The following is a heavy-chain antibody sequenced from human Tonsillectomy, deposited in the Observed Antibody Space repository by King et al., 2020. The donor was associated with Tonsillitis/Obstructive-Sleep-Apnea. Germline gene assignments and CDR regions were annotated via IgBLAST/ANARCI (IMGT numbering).Heavy chain of an antibody. V-gene: IGHV3-74*01. CDR2: SNTNGSVT. D-gene: IGHD3-16*01. J-gene: IGHJ4*02. Sequence: VQLVESGGGLVQPGGSLRLSCAASGFTFSSYWMHCVLQSPGDGLVWVSRSNTNGSVTTYADSVKGRFTISRDNAKNTLYLQMNSLRAEDTAVYYCARALRGGFDYWGQGTLVTVSS. CDR3: ARALRGGFDY. CDR1: GFTFSSYW.